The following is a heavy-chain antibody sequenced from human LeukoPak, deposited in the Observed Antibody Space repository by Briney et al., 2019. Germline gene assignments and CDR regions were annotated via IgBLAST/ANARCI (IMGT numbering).Heavy chain of an antibody. J-gene: IGHJ4*02. V-gene: IGHV3-30*14. CDR3: ARDMLRGAPDYFDF. D-gene: IGHD3-10*01. Sequence: GGSLRLSWAASGFTLSNYSLHWVRQAAGKGREWVAVIAYEGKVKYYADFAKGRFTLSRDHSQHPLYLQMSGLTTDDTAVYYCARDMLRGAPDYFDFWGQGTLVTVSS. CDR1: GFTLSNYS. CDR2: IAYEGKVK.